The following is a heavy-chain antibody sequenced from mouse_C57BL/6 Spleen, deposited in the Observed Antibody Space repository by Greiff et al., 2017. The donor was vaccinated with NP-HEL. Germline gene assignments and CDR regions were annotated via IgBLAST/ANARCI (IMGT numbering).Heavy chain of an antibody. V-gene: IGHV1-15*01. Sequence: VVRPGASVTLSCKASGYTFTDYEMHWVKQTPVHGLEWIGAIDPETGGTAYNQKFKGKAILTADKSSSTAYMELRSLTSEDSAVYYCTRGWYSSYWYFDVWGTGTTVTVSS. CDR3: TRGWYSSYWYFDV. D-gene: IGHD1-1*02. CDR1: GYTFTDYE. J-gene: IGHJ1*03. CDR2: IDPETGGT.